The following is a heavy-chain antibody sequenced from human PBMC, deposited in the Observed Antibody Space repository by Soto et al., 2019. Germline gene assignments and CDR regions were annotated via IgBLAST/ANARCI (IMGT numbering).Heavy chain of an antibody. CDR3: ARDTRINCSGGSCYEDRYGYYFDY. J-gene: IGHJ4*02. V-gene: IGHV3-30-3*01. CDR1: GFTFSSYA. D-gene: IGHD2-15*01. Sequence: GESLKISCAASGFTFSSYAMHWVRQAPGKGLEWVAVISYDGSNKYYADSVKGRFTISRDNSKNTLYLQMNSLRAEDTAVYYCARDTRINCSGGSCYEDRYGYYFDYWGQGTLVTVSS. CDR2: ISYDGSNK.